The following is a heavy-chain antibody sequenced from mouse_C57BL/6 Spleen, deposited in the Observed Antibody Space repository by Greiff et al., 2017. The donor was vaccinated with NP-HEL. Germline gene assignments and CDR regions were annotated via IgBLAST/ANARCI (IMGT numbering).Heavy chain of an antibody. J-gene: IGHJ4*01. CDR3: ARPHDGYYEEIYAMDY. D-gene: IGHD2-3*01. V-gene: IGHV1-74*01. CDR1: GYTFTSYW. CDR2: IHPSDSDT. Sequence: QVQLQQPGAELVKPGASVKVSCKASGYTFTSYWMHWVKQRPGQGLEWIGRIHPSDSDTNYNQKFKGKATLTVDKSSSTAYMQLSSLTSEDSAVYYCARPHDGYYEEIYAMDYWGQGTSVTVSS.